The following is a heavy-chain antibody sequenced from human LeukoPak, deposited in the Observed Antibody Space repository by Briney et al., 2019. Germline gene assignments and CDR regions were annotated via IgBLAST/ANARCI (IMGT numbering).Heavy chain of an antibody. CDR3: AKDSGKRGYSYGHFDY. CDR2: ISSSGSTI. V-gene: IGHV3-48*03. D-gene: IGHD5-18*01. Sequence: GGSLRLSCAASGFTFSSYEMNWVRQAPGKGLEWVSYISSSGSTIYYADSVKGRFTISRDNAKNSLYLQMNSLRAEDTAVYYCAKDSGKRGYSYGHFDYWGQGTLVTVSS. J-gene: IGHJ4*02. CDR1: GFTFSSYE.